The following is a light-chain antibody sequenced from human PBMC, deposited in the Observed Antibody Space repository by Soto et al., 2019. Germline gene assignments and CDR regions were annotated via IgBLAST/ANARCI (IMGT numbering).Light chain of an antibody. CDR3: QQYNSYSPWT. Sequence: DIQMTQSPSTLSASVGDRVTITCRASQSISSWLAWYQQKPGKAPKLLIYKASSLESGVPSRFSGSGSGTEFTLTIXXXXXXXXXXXXXQQYNSYSPWTFGQGTKVEIK. J-gene: IGKJ1*01. CDR2: KAS. V-gene: IGKV1-5*03. CDR1: QSISSW.